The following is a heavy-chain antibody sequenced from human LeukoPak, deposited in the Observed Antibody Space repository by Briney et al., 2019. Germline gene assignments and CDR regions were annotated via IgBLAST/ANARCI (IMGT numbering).Heavy chain of an antibody. D-gene: IGHD2-2*01. CDR1: GFTFSDYY. CDR3: ARDVKTRYCSSTSCYVPFDY. V-gene: IGHV3-11*04. Sequence: PGGSLRLSCAASGFTFSDYYMSWIRQAPGKGLEWASYISSSGSTIYYADSVKGRFTISRDNAKNSLYLQMNSLRAEDTAVYYCARDVKTRYCSSTSCYVPFDYWGQGTLVTVSS. J-gene: IGHJ4*02. CDR2: ISSSGSTI.